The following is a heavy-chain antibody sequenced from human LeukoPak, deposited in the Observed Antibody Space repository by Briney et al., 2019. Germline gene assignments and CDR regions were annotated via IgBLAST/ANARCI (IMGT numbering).Heavy chain of an antibody. D-gene: IGHD2-15*01. CDR3: ARSWRHCSGDSCYPIDY. Sequence: ASVKVSCKASGYTFTSYYMHWVRQAPGQGLEWMGIINPSGGSTSYAQKFQGRVTMTRDTPTSTVYMELSSLRSEDTAVYYCARSWRHCSGDSCYPIDYWGQGTQVTVSS. CDR2: INPSGGST. CDR1: GYTFTSYY. V-gene: IGHV1-46*01. J-gene: IGHJ4*02.